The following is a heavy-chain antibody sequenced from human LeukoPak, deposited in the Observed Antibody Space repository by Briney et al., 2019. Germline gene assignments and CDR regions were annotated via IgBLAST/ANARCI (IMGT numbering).Heavy chain of an antibody. CDR2: IYHSGST. J-gene: IGHJ4*02. CDR3: ARGLLHYYDSSGYRQLEYYFDY. D-gene: IGHD3-22*01. V-gene: IGHV4-4*02. Sequence: SETLSLTCAVSGGSISSSNWWSWFRQPPGKGLEWIGEIYHSGSTNYNPSLKSRVTISVDKSKNQFSLKLSSVTAADTAVYYCARGLLHYYDSSGYRQLEYYFDYWGQGTLVTVSS. CDR1: GGSISSSNW.